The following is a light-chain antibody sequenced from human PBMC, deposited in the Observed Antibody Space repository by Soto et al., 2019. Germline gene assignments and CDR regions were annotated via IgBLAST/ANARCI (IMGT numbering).Light chain of an antibody. CDR1: SSDVGAYNY. J-gene: IGLJ1*01. V-gene: IGLV2-14*01. CDR2: GVS. Sequence: QSVLTQPASVSGSPGQSITISCTGTSSDVGAYNYVSWYQQHPGKAPKLMIYGVSNRPSGVSHRFSGSKSDNTASLTISGLQTDDEADYYCSSYTSSRTLVFGTGTKVTVL. CDR3: SSYTSSRTLV.